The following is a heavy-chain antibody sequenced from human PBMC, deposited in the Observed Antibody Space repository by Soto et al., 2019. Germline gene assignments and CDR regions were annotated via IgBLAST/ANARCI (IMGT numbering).Heavy chain of an antibody. CDR1: GFTFSSYA. Sequence: EVQLLESGGGLVQPGGSLRLSCAASGFTFSSYAMSWVRQAPGKGLEWVSAISGSGGSTYYADSVKGRFTISRDNSKNTLYLQLISLRAADTAVYYCAKAPRPFQIRSTDYWGQGTLVTVSS. V-gene: IGHV3-23*01. J-gene: IGHJ4*02. CDR2: ISGSGGST. D-gene: IGHD6-6*01. CDR3: AKAPRPFQIRSTDY.